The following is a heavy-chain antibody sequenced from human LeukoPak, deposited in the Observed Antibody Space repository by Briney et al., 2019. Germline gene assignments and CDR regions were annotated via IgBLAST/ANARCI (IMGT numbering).Heavy chain of an antibody. V-gene: IGHV1-69*06. CDR3: AKGGYCRDGVCYSGVTYFDP. J-gene: IGHJ5*02. D-gene: IGHD2-15*01. CDR2: IIPIFGTA. Sequence: SVKVSCKASGGTFSSYAISWVRQAPGQGLEWMGGIIPIFGTANYAQKFQGRVSITADKSTSTVYMKLSSLRSEDTAVYYCAKGGYCRDGVCYSGVTYFDPWGQGTLVTVSS. CDR1: GGTFSSYA.